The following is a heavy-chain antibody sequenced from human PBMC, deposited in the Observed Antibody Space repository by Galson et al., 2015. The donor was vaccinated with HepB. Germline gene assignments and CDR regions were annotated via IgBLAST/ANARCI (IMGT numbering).Heavy chain of an antibody. V-gene: IGHV5-51*01. J-gene: IGHJ3*02. Sequence: QSGAEVKKPGESLKISCKGSGYSFTSYWIGWVRQMPGKGLEWMGIIYPGDSDTRYSPSFQGQVTISADKSISTACLQWSSLKASDTAMYYCARTRSSWPLHDAFDIWGQGTMVTVSS. CDR2: IYPGDSDT. D-gene: IGHD6-13*01. CDR1: GYSFTSYW. CDR3: ARTRSSWPLHDAFDI.